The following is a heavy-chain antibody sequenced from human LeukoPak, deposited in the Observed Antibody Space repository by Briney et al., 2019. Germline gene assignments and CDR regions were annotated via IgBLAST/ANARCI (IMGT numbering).Heavy chain of an antibody. D-gene: IGHD6-19*01. CDR1: GFTFSSFA. CDR3: VKSPGSGWPV. V-gene: IGHV3-64D*06. J-gene: IGHJ4*02. Sequence: PGGSLRLSCAASGFTFSSFAMHWVRQAPGKGLEYLSAIYSDGSRTYCADSVKGRFTISRDNSKNTLYFEMSSLRVEDTAVYYCVKSPGSGWPVWGQGTLLTVSS. CDR2: IYSDGSRT.